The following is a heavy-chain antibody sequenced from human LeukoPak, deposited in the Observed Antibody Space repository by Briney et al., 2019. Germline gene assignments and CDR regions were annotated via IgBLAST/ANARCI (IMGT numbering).Heavy chain of an antibody. CDR1: GFTFSSYS. Sequence: GGSLRLSCAASGFTFSSYSMNWVRQAPGKGLEWVSYISSSSSTIYYADSVKGRLTISRDNAKNSLYLQMNSLRAEDTAVYYCATLRGTPNSSGYYGDDYWGQGTLVTVSS. CDR2: ISSSSSTI. V-gene: IGHV3-48*04. CDR3: ATLRGTPNSSGYYGDDY. D-gene: IGHD3-22*01. J-gene: IGHJ4*02.